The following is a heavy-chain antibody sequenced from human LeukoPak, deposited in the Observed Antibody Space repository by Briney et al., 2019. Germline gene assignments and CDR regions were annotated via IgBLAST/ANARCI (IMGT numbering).Heavy chain of an antibody. Sequence: KPSPSLSLTCAVYGASVSGYYCGWVRQPPGKWLECLGEINHSGSTNYNTSLKSRVTISVDTSKNQFSLKLSSVTAADTAVYYCARGTGVDIVATIPSRLGDKFDPWGQGTLVTVSS. D-gene: IGHD5-12*01. CDR2: INHSGST. CDR1: GASVSGYY. J-gene: IGHJ5*02. V-gene: IGHV4-34*01. CDR3: ARGTGVDIVATIPSRLGDKFDP.